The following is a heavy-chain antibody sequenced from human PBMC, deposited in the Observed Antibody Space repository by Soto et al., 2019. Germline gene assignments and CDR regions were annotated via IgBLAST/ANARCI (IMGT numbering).Heavy chain of an antibody. CDR3: ARGDGKTTVVTLGNWFDP. Sequence: QVQLQQWGAGLLKPSETLSLTCAVYGGSFSGYYWSWIRQPPGKGLEWIWEINHSGSTNYNPSLKTRDTISVDTSKNQFSLKLSSVTAADTAVYYCARGDGKTTVVTLGNWFDPWGQGTLVTVSS. D-gene: IGHD4-17*01. CDR2: INHSGST. CDR1: GGSFSGYY. V-gene: IGHV4-34*01. J-gene: IGHJ5*02.